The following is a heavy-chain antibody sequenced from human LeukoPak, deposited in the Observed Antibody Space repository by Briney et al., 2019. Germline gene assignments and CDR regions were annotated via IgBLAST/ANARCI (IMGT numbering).Heavy chain of an antibody. CDR2: ISASGGGT. V-gene: IGHV3-23*01. CDR3: AKGSATHHLRYFDY. CDR1: GFTFTSYA. J-gene: IGHJ4*02. Sequence: GGSLSLSCAASGFTFTSYAMSWVRRSPGKGLVWVSAISASGGGTYYADSAKGRFTISRDNAKNKLYLQMNRKRMEHPDVYACAKGSATHHLRYFDYWGQGTLVTVSS.